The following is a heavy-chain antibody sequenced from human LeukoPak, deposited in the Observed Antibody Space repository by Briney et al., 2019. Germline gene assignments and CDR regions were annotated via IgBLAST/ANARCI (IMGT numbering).Heavy chain of an antibody. V-gene: IGHV3-23*01. CDR1: GFTFSGHS. J-gene: IGHJ4*02. CDR2: ISGSGGST. D-gene: IGHD4-17*01. CDR3: AKDSGPHGESY. Sequence: GGSLRLSCAASGFTFSGHSMNWVRQAPGKGLEWVSAISGSGGSTYYADSVKGRFTISRDNSKNTLYLQMNSLRAEDTAVYYCAKDSGPHGESYWGQGTLVTVSS.